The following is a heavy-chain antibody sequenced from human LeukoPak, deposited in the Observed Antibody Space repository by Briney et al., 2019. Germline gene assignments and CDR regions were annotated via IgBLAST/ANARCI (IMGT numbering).Heavy chain of an antibody. CDR2: ISAYNGNT. Sequence: ASVKVSCKASGYTFTSYGISWVRQAPGQGLEWMGWISAYNGNTNYAQKLQGRVTMTTDTSTSTAYMELRSLRAEDTAVYYCARVLIWWQLVRPYYGMDVWGQGTTVTVSS. V-gene: IGHV1-18*01. D-gene: IGHD6-6*01. CDR1: GYTFTSYG. J-gene: IGHJ6*02. CDR3: ARVLIWWQLVRPYYGMDV.